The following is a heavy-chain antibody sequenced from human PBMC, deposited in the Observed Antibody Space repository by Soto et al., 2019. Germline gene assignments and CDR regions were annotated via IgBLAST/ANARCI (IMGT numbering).Heavy chain of an antibody. V-gene: IGHV3-48*01. CDR1: GFTFSSYS. Sequence: GGSLRLSCAASGFTFSSYSMNWVRQAPGKGLEWVSFISSDRSNIYYADSVKGRFTISKDNSKNMLYLQMDSLRVEDTAIYYCARDSPPDYWGQGTPVTVSS. CDR2: ISSDRSNI. CDR3: ARDSPPDY. J-gene: IGHJ4*02.